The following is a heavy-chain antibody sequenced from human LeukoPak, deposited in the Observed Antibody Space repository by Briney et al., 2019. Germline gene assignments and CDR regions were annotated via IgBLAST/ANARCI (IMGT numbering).Heavy chain of an antibody. J-gene: IGHJ5*02. CDR1: RFTFTNYA. D-gene: IGHD1-26*01. Sequence: GGSLRLSCAASRFTFTNYAMHWVRQAPGKGLEWVAVISYDGSDKYYADSVKGRITISRDNSKNTLYLQMNSLRVEHTAVYYCARSDSGSYFSRWFDPWGQGTLVTVSS. CDR3: ARSDSGSYFSRWFDP. V-gene: IGHV3-30-3*01. CDR2: ISYDGSDK.